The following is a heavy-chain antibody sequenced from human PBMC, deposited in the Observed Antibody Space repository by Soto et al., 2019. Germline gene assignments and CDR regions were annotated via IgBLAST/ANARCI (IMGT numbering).Heavy chain of an antibody. V-gene: IGHV3-74*01. CDR1: GFTFSSYW. CDR2: INSDGSST. Sequence: GGSLRLSCAASGFTFSSYWMHWVRQVPGKGLVWVSRINSDGSSTSYADSVKGRFTISRDNAKNTLYLQMNSLRAEDTAVYYCARGLKGYYGVDVWGQGTTVTVSS. D-gene: IGHD3-16*01. J-gene: IGHJ6*02. CDR3: ARGLKGYYGVDV.